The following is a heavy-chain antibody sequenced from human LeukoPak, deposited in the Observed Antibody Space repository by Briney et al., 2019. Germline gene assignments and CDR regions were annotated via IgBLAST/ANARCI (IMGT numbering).Heavy chain of an antibody. J-gene: IGHJ5*02. CDR1: GFTFSSYG. D-gene: IGHD6-13*01. V-gene: IGHV3-30*18. Sequence: GGSLRLSCAASGFTFSSYGMHWVRQAPGKGLEWVAVISFDGSNKNYADSVKGRFTISRDNSKNTLYLQMNGLRAEDTAVYYCAKGGRSWYNNWFDPWGQGTLVTVSS. CDR3: AKGGRSWYNNWFDP. CDR2: ISFDGSNK.